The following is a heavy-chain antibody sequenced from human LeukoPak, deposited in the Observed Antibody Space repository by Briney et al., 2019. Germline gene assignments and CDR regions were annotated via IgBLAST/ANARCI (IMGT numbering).Heavy chain of an antibody. D-gene: IGHD1-26*01. CDR1: GGSIRSYY. CDR2: IYYSGST. J-gene: IGHJ5*02. Sequence: PSETLSLTCTVSGGSIRSYYWSWIRQPPGKGLEWIGYIYYSGSTNYNPSLKSRVTISVDTSKNQFSLKLSSVTAADTAVYYCARVVGATLDVWFDPWGQGTLVTVSS. CDR3: ARVVGATLDVWFDP. V-gene: IGHV4-59*01.